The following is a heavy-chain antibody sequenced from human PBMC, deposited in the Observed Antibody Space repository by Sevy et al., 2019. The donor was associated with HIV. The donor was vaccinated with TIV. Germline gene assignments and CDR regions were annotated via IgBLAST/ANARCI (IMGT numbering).Heavy chain of an antibody. Sequence: ASVKVSCEASGYIFTSYDINWVRQATGQGLEWMGWMNPNTDNTGYAQKFQGRVTMTRNTSISTAYMELSSLRSEDTAVYYCARSGDSSGLKTYFDYWGQRTLVTVSS. J-gene: IGHJ4*02. CDR2: MNPNTDNT. D-gene: IGHD3-22*01. CDR3: ARSGDSSGLKTYFDY. CDR1: GYIFTSYD. V-gene: IGHV1-8*01.